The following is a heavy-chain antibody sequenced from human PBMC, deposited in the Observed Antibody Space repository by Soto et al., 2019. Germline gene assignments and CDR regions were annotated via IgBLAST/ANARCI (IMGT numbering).Heavy chain of an antibody. CDR2: INAGNGNT. CDR3: ARVSGYYLPDY. CDR1: GYTFTNYA. J-gene: IGHJ4*02. Sequence: GSSVNVSCKASGYTFTNYATHWVRQAPGQRLEWMGWINAGNGNTKYSQKFQGRVTITRDTSASTAYMELSSLRSEDTAVYYCARVSGYYLPDYWGQGTLVTVSS. D-gene: IGHD5-12*01. V-gene: IGHV1-3*01.